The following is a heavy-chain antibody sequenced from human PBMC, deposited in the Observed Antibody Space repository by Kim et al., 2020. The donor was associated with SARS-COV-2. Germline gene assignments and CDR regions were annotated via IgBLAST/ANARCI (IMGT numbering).Heavy chain of an antibody. J-gene: IGHJ4*02. V-gene: IGHV1-69*13. CDR1: GGTFSSYA. Sequence: SVKVSCKASGGTFSSYAISWVRQAPGQGLEWMGGIIPIFGTANYAQKFQGRVTITADESTSTAYMELSSLRSEDTAVYYCARGTTTQYRFDYWGQGTLVTVSS. CDR2: IIPIFGTA. D-gene: IGHD1-1*01. CDR3: ARGTTTQYRFDY.